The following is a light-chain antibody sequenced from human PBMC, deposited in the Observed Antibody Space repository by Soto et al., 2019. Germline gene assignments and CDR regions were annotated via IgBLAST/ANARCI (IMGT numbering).Light chain of an antibody. CDR2: GAS. J-gene: IGKJ1*01. CDR1: QSVSSSY. V-gene: IGKV3-20*01. Sequence: EIVLTQSPGTLSLSPGERATLSCRASQSVSSSYLAWYQQKPGQAPRLLSYGASSRATGIPDRFSGSGSGTDFTLAISRLEPEDFAVYYCKQYGSSQTFGQGTKVDIK. CDR3: KQYGSSQT.